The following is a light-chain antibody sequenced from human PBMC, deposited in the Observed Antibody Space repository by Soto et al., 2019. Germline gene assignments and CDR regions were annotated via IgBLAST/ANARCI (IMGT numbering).Light chain of an antibody. CDR1: GTDVGAYNY. V-gene: IGLV2-11*01. CDR3: CSYAGGYIYL. J-gene: IGLJ1*01. CDR2: DVT. Sequence: QSALTQRRSVSGSPGQSVTISCTGTGTDVGAYNYVSWYQQHPGRPPKLMIYDVTKWPSGVAGRFSGSKSGNTASLTISGLQAEDEADYFCCSYAGGYIYLFGTGTKVTVL.